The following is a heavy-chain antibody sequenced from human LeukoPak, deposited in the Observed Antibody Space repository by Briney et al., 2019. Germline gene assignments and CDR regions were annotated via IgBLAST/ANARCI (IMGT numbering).Heavy chain of an antibody. V-gene: IGHV1-69*13. CDR3: ARVGYCSSTSCYFTGYYYYGMDV. D-gene: IGHD2-2*01. J-gene: IGHJ6*02. CDR1: GGTFSSYA. Sequence: SVKVSCKASGGTFSSYAISWVRQAPGQGLEWMGGIIPIFGTANYAQKFQGRVTITADESTSTAYMELSSLRSEDTAVYYCARVGYCSSTSCYFTGYYYYGMDVWGQGTTVTVSS. CDR2: IIPIFGTA.